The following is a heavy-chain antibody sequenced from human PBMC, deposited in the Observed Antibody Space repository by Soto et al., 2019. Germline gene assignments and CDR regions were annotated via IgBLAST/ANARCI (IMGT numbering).Heavy chain of an antibody. CDR2: INHSGST. CDR3: ARGRIVGATTGWFDP. J-gene: IGHJ5*02. D-gene: IGHD1-26*01. Sequence: QVQLQQWGAGLLKPSETLSLTCAVYGGSFSGYYWSWILQPPGKGLEWIGEINHSGSTNYNPSLKSRVTISVDTSKNQFSLKLSSVTAADTAVYYCARGRIVGATTGWFDPWGQGTLVTVSS. CDR1: GGSFSGYY. V-gene: IGHV4-34*01.